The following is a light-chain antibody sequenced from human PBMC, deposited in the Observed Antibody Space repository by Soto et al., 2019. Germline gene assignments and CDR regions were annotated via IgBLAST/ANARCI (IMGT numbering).Light chain of an antibody. CDR1: QSVSTD. CDR2: DAS. V-gene: IGKV3-11*01. Sequence: LAQSPVALSLSPGERATLSCRASQSVSTDLAWYQQKPGQAPRLLIYDASNRATGIPVRFAGSGSGTDFALTISSLEPEDFVLYYCQHPPTSFGGGTKVEI. CDR3: QHPPTS. J-gene: IGKJ4*01.